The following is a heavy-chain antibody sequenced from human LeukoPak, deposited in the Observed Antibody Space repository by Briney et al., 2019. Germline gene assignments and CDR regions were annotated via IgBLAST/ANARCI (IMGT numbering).Heavy chain of an antibody. CDR1: GFTFRFYA. J-gene: IGHJ4*02. D-gene: IGHD6-19*01. CDR3: AKDALRTGGWYYFDY. V-gene: IGHV3-23*01. CDR2: IVDSGGST. Sequence: GGSLRLSCAASGFTFRFYAMSWVRQAPGKGLEWVSAIVDSGGSTYYADSVKGRFTISRDNSKNTLYLQMNSLRAEDTAIYYCAKDALRTGGWYYFDYWGQGTLVAVSS.